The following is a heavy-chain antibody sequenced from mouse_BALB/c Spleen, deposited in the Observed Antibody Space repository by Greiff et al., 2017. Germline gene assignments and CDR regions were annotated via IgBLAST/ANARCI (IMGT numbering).Heavy chain of an antibody. D-gene: IGHD2-1*01. CDR2: IWAGGST. Sequence: VKLVESGPGLVAPSQSLSITCTVSGFSLTSYGVHWVRQPPGKGLEWLGVIWAGGSTNYNSALMSRLSISKDNSKSQVFLKMNSLQTDDTAMYYCASDMVRGAYWGQGTLVTVSA. V-gene: IGHV2-9*02. J-gene: IGHJ3*01. CDR3: ASDMVRGAY. CDR1: GFSLTSYG.